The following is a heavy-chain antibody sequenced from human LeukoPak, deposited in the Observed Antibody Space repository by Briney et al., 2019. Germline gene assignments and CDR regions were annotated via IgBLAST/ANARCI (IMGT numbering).Heavy chain of an antibody. J-gene: IGHJ3*02. CDR2: IYCGGST. CDR3: ARSTVWFGELDAFDI. D-gene: IGHD3-10*01. V-gene: IGHV4-59*01. Sequence: SETLSLTCTVSGGSISSYYWSWIRQAPGKGLEWVGYIYCGGSTNYNPSLTSRVTISVDASKNQSSLKLSSATAADTAVYYCARSTVWFGELDAFDIWGQGTMVTVSP. CDR1: GGSISSYY.